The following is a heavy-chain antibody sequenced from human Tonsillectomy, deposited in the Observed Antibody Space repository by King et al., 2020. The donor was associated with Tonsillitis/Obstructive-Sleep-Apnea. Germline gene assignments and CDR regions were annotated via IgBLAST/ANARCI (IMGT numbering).Heavy chain of an antibody. D-gene: IGHD1-1*01. J-gene: IGHJ3*02. CDR3: ARVRGTTGTTGGFDGFDI. V-gene: IGHV5-10-1*01. CDR1: GYSFTSYW. Sequence: QLVQSGAEVKKPGESLRISCKGSGYSFTSYWISWVRQMPGKGLEWMGRIDPSDSYTNYSPSFQGHVTISADKPISTPYPPWSSLKASDTALYYCARVRGTTGTTGGFDGFDIWGQGTMVTVSS. CDR2: IDPSDSYT.